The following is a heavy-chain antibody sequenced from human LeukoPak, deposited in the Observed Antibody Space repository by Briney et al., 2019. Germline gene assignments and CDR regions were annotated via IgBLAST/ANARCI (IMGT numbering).Heavy chain of an antibody. Sequence: PGRSLRLSCAASGFTFSSYGMHWVRQAPGKELEWVAVISYDGSNKYYADSVKGRFTISRDNSKNTLYLQMNSLRAEDTAVYYCAPLSYCSSTSCSDYWGQGTLVTVSS. J-gene: IGHJ4*02. CDR1: GFTFSSYG. CDR2: ISYDGSNK. V-gene: IGHV3-30*03. CDR3: APLSYCSSTSCSDY. D-gene: IGHD2-2*01.